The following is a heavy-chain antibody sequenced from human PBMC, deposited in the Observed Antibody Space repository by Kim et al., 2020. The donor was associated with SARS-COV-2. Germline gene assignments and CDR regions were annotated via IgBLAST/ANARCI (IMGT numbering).Heavy chain of an antibody. CDR2: IRSKAYGGTT. CDR1: GFTFGDYA. Sequence: GGSLRLSCTASGFTFGDYAMSWVRQAPGKGLEWVGFIRSKAYGGTTEYAASVKGRFTISRDDSKSIAYLQMNSLKTEDTAVYYCTRIFDEGGDYSNNDAFDIWGQGTMVTVSS. V-gene: IGHV3-49*04. D-gene: IGHD4-4*01. J-gene: IGHJ3*02. CDR3: TRIFDEGGDYSNNDAFDI.